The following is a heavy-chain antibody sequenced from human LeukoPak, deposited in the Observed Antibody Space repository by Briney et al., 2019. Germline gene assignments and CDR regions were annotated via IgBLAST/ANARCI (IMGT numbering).Heavy chain of an antibody. V-gene: IGHV3-53*01. CDR1: GFTVSSNA. CDR3: ASYNPYY. D-gene: IGHD1-1*01. CDR2: LGSDGRT. Sequence: GGSLRLSCEASGFTVSSNAMAWVRQAPGKGLEWVSGLGSDGRTHYADSVKGRFTISRDNSKNTLYLQMNSLRAEDTAVYYCASYNPYYWGQGTLVTVSS. J-gene: IGHJ4*02.